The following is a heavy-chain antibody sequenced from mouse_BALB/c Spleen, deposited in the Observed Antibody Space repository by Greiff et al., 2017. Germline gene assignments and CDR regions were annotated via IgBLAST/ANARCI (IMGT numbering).Heavy chain of an antibody. Sequence: QVQLKQSGAELVRPGSSVKISCKASGYAFSSYWMNWVKQRPGQGLEWIGQIYPGDGDTNYNGKFKGKATLTADKSSSTAYMQLSSLTSEDSAVYFCARFRDYAYWGQGTTLTVSS. J-gene: IGHJ2*01. V-gene: IGHV1-80*01. CDR1: GYAFSSYW. CDR2: IYPGDGDT. CDR3: ARFRDYAY. D-gene: IGHD1-1*01.